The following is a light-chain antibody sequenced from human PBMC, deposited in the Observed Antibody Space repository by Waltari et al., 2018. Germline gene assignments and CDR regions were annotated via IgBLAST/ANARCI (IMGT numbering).Light chain of an antibody. CDR3: AAWDDTIIGHWV. CDR2: RTN. CDR1: TSNIGTND. J-gene: IGLJ3*02. V-gene: IGLV1-47*01. Sequence: QSVLTQPPSASGTPGQRVTISCSGSTSNIGTNDGYWYKQIPGTAPKVFIARTNQRPSGVPDRFSGSKSGTSASLAISGLRSEDEADYYCAAWDDTIIGHWVFGGGTKLTVL.